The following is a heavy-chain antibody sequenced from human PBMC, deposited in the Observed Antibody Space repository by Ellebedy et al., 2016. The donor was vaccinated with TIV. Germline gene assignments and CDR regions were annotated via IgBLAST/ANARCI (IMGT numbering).Heavy chain of an antibody. CDR1: GDSISSSSSYF. J-gene: IGHJ4*02. V-gene: IGHV4-39*07. D-gene: IGHD3-10*01. CDR3: ASRRPGTYSSGRGGGPYDY. CDR2: IFYSGAT. Sequence: SETLSLTCTVSGDSISSSSSYFWDWIRQPPGKRLEWIGSIFYSGATYYNPSLRSRLTISVDPSKTQFSLDLGSVTAADTAMYYCASRRPGTYSSGRGGGPYDYWGQGILVTVSS.